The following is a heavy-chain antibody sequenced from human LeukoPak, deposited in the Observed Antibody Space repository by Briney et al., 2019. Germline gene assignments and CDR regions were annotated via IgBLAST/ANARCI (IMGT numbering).Heavy chain of an antibody. CDR1: GYTLTELS. CDR2: FDPEDGET. Sequence: ASVKVSCKVSGYTLTELSMHWVRQAPGKGLEWMGGFDPEDGETIYAQKFQDRVTITRDTSASTAYMELSSLRSEDMAVYYCARAIWFGELYYFDYWGQGTLVTVSS. V-gene: IGHV1-24*01. J-gene: IGHJ4*02. CDR3: ARAIWFGELYYFDY. D-gene: IGHD3-10*01.